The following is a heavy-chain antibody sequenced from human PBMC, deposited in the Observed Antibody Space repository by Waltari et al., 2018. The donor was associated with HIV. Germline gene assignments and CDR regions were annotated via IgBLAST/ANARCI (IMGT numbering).Heavy chain of an antibody. D-gene: IGHD2-2*02. CDR3: ARDPSLGYCSSTSCYTVDY. Sequence: QLQLQESGPGLVKPSETLSLTCTVSGGSISSSSYYWGWIRQPPGKGLEWIGSIYYSGSTYYNPSLKSRVTISVDTSKNQFSLKLSSVTAADTAVYYCARDPSLGYCSSTSCYTVDYWGQGTLVTVSS. CDR1: GGSISSSSYY. V-gene: IGHV4-39*02. J-gene: IGHJ4*02. CDR2: IYYSGST.